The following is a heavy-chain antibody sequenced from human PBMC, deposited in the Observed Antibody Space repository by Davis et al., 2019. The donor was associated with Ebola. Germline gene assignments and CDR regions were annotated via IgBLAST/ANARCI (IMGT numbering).Heavy chain of an antibody. D-gene: IGHD2-2*01. CDR3: ARDRVVPAAIFDYMDV. J-gene: IGHJ6*03. CDR1: GFTFSSYS. V-gene: IGHV3-21*01. Sequence: GGSLRLSCAASGFTFSSYSMNWVRQAPGKGLEWVSSISSSSSYIYYADSVKGRFTISRDNAKNSLYLQMNSLRAEDTAVYYCARDRVVPAAIFDYMDVWGKGTTVTVSS. CDR2: ISSSSSYI.